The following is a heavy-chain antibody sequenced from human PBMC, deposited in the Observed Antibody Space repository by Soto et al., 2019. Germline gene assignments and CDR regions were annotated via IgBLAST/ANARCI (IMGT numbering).Heavy chain of an antibody. CDR1: GYTFTSYG. CDR3: ARVAYCTNGVCHYMYNWFDP. J-gene: IGHJ5*02. D-gene: IGHD2-8*01. Sequence: QVQLVQSGAEVKKPGASVKVSCKASGYTFTSYGISWERQAPGQGLEWMGWISAYNGNTNYAQKLQGRVTMTTDTSTSTAYMELRSLRSDDTAVYYCARVAYCTNGVCHYMYNWFDPWGQGTLVTVSS. CDR2: ISAYNGNT. V-gene: IGHV1-18*01.